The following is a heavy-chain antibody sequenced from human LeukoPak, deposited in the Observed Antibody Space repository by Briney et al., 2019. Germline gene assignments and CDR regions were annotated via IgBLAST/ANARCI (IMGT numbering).Heavy chain of an antibody. CDR3: TSWGYYDSSGYAFDI. CDR1: GGPISSYY. Sequence: PSETLSLTCTVSGGPISSYYWSWIRQPPGKGLEWIGYIYYGGSTNYNPSLKSRLSISLDTSKNQFSLKLSSVTAADTTVYYCTSWGYYDSSGYAFDIWGQGTMVTVSS. D-gene: IGHD3-22*01. V-gene: IGHV4-59*08. CDR2: IYYGGST. J-gene: IGHJ3*02.